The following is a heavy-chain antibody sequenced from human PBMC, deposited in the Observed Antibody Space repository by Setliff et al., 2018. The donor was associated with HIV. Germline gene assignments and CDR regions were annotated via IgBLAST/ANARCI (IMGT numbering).Heavy chain of an antibody. CDR1: GESFSGYY. D-gene: IGHD2-21*02. J-gene: IGHJ4*02. CDR3: ARDTVGDSRVTEFDY. CDR2: ISHSGTT. Sequence: PSETLSLTCAVYGESFSGYYWTWIRQPPGKGLEWIGEISHSGTTNYNPSLKSRVIISLDTSKNQLSLRLSSMTAADTAVYYCARDTVGDSRVTEFDYWGQGTLVTVSS. V-gene: IGHV4-34*01.